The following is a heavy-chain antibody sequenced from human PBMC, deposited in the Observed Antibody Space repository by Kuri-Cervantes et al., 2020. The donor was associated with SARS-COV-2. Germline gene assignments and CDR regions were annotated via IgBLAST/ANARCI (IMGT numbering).Heavy chain of an antibody. CDR3: AMGAANSYMDV. J-gene: IGHJ6*03. V-gene: IGHV3-33*08. CDR2: IWYDGKNE. CDR1: GSSLTSYA. D-gene: IGHD3-16*01. Sequence: GESLKISCGASGSSLTSYAIHWVRQAPGKGLEWVSVIWYDGKNEYYAGSVKGRFNISRDTSKNTVSLHMNSLRAEDTAMYYCAMGAANSYMDVWGRGTTVTVSS.